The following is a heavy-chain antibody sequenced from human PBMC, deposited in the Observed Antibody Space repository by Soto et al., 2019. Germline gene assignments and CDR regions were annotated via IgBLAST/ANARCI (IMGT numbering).Heavy chain of an antibody. CDR3: ARGILNYDILTGYRKWFDP. D-gene: IGHD3-9*01. V-gene: IGHV4-34*01. CDR2: INLSGST. CDR1: GGSFSGYY. J-gene: IGHJ5*02. Sequence: SETLSLTCAVYGGSFSGYYWSWIRQPPGKGLEWIGEINLSGSTNYNPSLKSRVTISVDTSKNQFSLKLSSVTAADTAVYYCARGILNYDILTGYRKWFDPWGQGTLVTVSS.